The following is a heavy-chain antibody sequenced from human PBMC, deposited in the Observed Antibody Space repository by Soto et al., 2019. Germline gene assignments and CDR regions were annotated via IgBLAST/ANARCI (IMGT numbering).Heavy chain of an antibody. CDR3: AKDYYYDSSGPDY. D-gene: IGHD3-22*01. CDR1: GFAFSTYA. Sequence: GGSLRLSCVASGFAFSTYAMSWVRQAPGKGLEWVSAVSGSGENTYYADSVKGRFTISRDNSKHKLHLQMSSLRADDTAVYYCAKDYYYDSSGPDYWGRGTLVTVSS. V-gene: IGHV3-23*01. J-gene: IGHJ4*02. CDR2: VSGSGENT.